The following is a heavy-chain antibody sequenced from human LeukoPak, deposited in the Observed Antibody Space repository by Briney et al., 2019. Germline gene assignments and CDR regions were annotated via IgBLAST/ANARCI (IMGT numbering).Heavy chain of an antibody. J-gene: IGHJ4*02. D-gene: IGHD2-15*01. Sequence: ASVKVSCKASGGTFSSYTISWVRQAPGQGLEWMGRIIPILGIANYAQKFQGRVTITADKSTSTAYMELSSPRSEDTAVYYCARAPLYCSGGSCYGHYFDYWGQGTLVTVSS. CDR1: GGTFSSYT. CDR2: IIPILGIA. V-gene: IGHV1-69*02. CDR3: ARAPLYCSGGSCYGHYFDY.